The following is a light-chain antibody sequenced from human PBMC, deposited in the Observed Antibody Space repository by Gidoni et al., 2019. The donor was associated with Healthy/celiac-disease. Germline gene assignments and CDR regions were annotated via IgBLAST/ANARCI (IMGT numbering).Light chain of an antibody. V-gene: IGKV2-28*01. CDR1: QSLLNSNGYNY. CDR3: MQALQTPPWT. CDR2: LGS. Sequence: IVLTQSPPSLPVTPGEPASISCRSSQSLLNSNGYNYLEWYLQKTAQSPQLLIYLGSNRASGVPDKCSSSGAGTDVTLKISRVEAEDVGVYYCMQALQTPPWTFGQGTKVEIK. J-gene: IGKJ1*01.